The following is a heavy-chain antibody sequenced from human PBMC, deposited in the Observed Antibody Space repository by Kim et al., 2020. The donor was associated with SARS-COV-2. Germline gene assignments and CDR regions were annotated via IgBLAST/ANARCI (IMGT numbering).Heavy chain of an antibody. V-gene: IGHV1-69*13. CDR1: GGTFSSYA. D-gene: IGHD2-2*01. CDR3: ASPSWPRGYYYYGMDV. CDR2: IIPIFGTA. Sequence: SVKVSCKASGGTFSSYAISWVRQAPGQGLEWMGGIIPIFGTANYAQKFQGRVTITADESTSTAYMELSSLRSEDTAVYYCASPSWPRGYYYYGMDVWGQGTTVTVSS. J-gene: IGHJ6*02.